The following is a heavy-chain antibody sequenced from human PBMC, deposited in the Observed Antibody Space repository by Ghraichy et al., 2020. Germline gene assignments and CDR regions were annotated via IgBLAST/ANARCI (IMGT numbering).Heavy chain of an antibody. CDR1: GGSISSGGYS. CDR2: IYHSGST. Sequence: SETLSLTCAVSGGSISSGGYSWSWIRQPPGKGLEWIGYIYHSGSTYYNPSLKSRVTISVDRSKNQFSLKLSSVTAADTAVYYCARGAHYGDRYWYFDLWGRGTLVTVSS. CDR3: ARGAHYGDRYWYFDL. D-gene: IGHD4-17*01. J-gene: IGHJ2*01. V-gene: IGHV4-30-2*01.